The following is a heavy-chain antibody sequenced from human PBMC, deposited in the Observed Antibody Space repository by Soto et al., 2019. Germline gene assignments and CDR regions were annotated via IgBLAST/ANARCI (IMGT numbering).Heavy chain of an antibody. CDR3: ARVGSGYDRWYYYYYYMDV. CDR1: GGSISSYY. CDR2: IYYSGST. J-gene: IGHJ6*03. D-gene: IGHD5-12*01. V-gene: IGHV4-59*01. Sequence: QVQLQESGPGLVKPSETLSLTCTVSGGSISSYYWSWIRQPPGKGLEWIGYIYYSGSTNYNPSLKSRVTISVDTSKTQFSLQLSSVTAADTDVYYCARVGSGYDRWYYYYYYMDVWGKGTTVTVSS.